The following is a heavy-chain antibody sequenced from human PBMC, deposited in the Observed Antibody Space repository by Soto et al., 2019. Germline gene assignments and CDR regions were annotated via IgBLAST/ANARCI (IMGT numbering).Heavy chain of an antibody. CDR2: IDGTGTST. J-gene: IGHJ3*02. CDR1: GLTFRSYA. D-gene: IGHD5-12*01. V-gene: IGHV3-23*01. Sequence: PWLSLRLACVGTGLTFRSYAMRWVRQAPGKGLEWVSGIDGTGTSTYYAESVKGRFTISRDNSKNTLYLQMNSLRVEDTPVYYCAKRLFAIVVVGGYDIWGQGTMVTV. CDR3: AKRLFAIVVVGGYDI.